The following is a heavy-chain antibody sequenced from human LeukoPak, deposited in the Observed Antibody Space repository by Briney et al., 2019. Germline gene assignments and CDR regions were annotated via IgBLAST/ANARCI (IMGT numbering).Heavy chain of an antibody. V-gene: IGHV3-7*01. J-gene: IGHJ4*02. D-gene: IGHD2-2*01. CDR2: IKQDGSAK. Sequence: GGSLRLSCTASGFTFSDYWMTWVRQAPGKGLEGVADIKQDGSAKYYVDSVKGRFTISRDNAKNSLYLQMDSLRVEDTATYYCARWRGSTSERSDYWGQGTLVTVSS. CDR1: GFTFSDYW. CDR3: ARWRGSTSERSDY.